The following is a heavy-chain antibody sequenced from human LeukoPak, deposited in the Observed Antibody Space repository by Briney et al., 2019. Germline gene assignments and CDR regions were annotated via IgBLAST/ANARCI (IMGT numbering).Heavy chain of an antibody. CDR2: IYPGDSDT. CDR1: GYTFTNYW. V-gene: IGHV5-51*01. Sequence: GESLKISCKGSGYTFTNYWIAWVRHLPGKGLEWMGIIYPGDSDTRYSPSFQGQVTISADKSISTAYLQWSSLKASDTAMYYCARYVAVAAPFDYWGQGTLVTVSS. CDR3: ARYVAVAAPFDY. D-gene: IGHD6-19*01. J-gene: IGHJ4*02.